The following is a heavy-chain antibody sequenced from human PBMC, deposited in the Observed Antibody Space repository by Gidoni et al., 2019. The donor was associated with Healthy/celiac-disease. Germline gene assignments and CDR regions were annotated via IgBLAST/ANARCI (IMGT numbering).Heavy chain of an antibody. CDR3: ARELRMPGADDYGMDV. Sequence: EVQLVESGGGLVQPGWSLRLSSASSGFTFSRYWMHWVGQAPGKGLVWGSRIKSDGSSTSYADSVKGRFTISRDNAKNTLYLQMNSLRAEDTAVYYCARELRMPGADDYGMDVWGQGTTVTVSS. D-gene: IGHD2-2*01. CDR2: IKSDGSST. J-gene: IGHJ6*02. CDR1: GFTFSRYW. V-gene: IGHV3-74*01.